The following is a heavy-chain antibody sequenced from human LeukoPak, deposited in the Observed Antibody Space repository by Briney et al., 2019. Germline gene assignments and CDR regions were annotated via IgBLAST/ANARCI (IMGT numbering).Heavy chain of an antibody. CDR2: MWYDGTNK. CDR3: ATKRGGYFDY. J-gene: IGHJ4*02. Sequence: GGSLRLSCAASGFTFSNNGMHWVRQAPGKGLEWVAVMWYDGTNKYYADSVKGRFTISRDNSKNTLYLQMNSLRAEDTAVYYCATKRGGYFDYWGQGTLVTVSS. CDR1: GFTFSNNG. V-gene: IGHV3-33*01.